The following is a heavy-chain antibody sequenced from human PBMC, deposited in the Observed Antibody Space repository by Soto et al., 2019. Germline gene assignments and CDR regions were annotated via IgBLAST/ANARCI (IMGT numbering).Heavy chain of an antibody. J-gene: IGHJ4*02. CDR3: ARDKDLQPTVWGF. CDR2: VYYSGAT. V-gene: IGHV4-31*03. Sequence: PSETLSLTCTVSGDSMATGGHYYNWIRQVPGKGLEWIGYVYYSGATHYTPSLRARATISRDTSKNQFSLRLISATAADTALYYCARDKDLQPTVWGFWGQGIQVTVSS. CDR1: GDSMATGGHY. D-gene: IGHD3-16*01.